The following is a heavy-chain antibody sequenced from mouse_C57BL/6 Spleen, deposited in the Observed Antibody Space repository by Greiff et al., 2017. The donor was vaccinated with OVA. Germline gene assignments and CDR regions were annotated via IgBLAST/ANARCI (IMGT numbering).Heavy chain of an antibody. D-gene: IGHD1-1*01. Sequence: VQLQQSGPGLVKPSQSLSLTCSVTGYSITSGYYWNWIRQFPGNKLEWMGYISYDGSNNYNPSLKNRISITRDTSKNQFFLKLNSVTTEDTATYYCAREDYYYGSSPFAYWGQGTLVTVSA. CDR2: ISYDGSN. V-gene: IGHV3-6*01. J-gene: IGHJ3*01. CDR1: GYSITSGYY. CDR3: AREDYYYGSSPFAY.